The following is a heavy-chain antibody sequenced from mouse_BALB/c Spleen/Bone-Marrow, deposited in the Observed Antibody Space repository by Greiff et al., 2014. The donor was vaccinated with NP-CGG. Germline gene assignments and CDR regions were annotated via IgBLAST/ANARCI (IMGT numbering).Heavy chain of an antibody. Sequence: VQLQQSGPGLVAPSQSLSITCTVSGFSLTTYGVHWVRQPPGKGLEWLGVIWAGGSTNYNSALMSRLSISKDNSKSQVFLKMNSLQTDDTAMYYCARAHYGYVLFDYWGQGTTLTVSS. CDR3: ARAHYGYVLFDY. V-gene: IGHV2-9*02. D-gene: IGHD2-2*01. CDR2: IWAGGST. J-gene: IGHJ2*01. CDR1: GFSLTTYG.